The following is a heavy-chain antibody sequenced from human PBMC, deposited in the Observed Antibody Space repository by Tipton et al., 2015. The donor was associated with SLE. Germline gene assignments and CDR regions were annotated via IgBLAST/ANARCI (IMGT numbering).Heavy chain of an antibody. CDR2: ISSGSSYK. J-gene: IGHJ4*02. V-gene: IGHV3-21*01. CDR3: ARDRPITGTTFCDY. CDR1: GFTFRTYA. D-gene: IGHD1-7*01. Sequence: GSLRLSCSASGFTFRTYAMHWVRQAPGKGLEWVSSISSGSSYKYYADSVKGRFTISRDNAKNSLYLQMNSLRAEDTAVYYCARDRPITGTTFCDYWGQGTLVTVSS.